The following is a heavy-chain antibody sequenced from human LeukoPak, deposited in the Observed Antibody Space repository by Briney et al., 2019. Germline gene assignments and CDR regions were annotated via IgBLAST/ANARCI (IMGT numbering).Heavy chain of an antibody. CDR1: GGSFSGYY. Sequence: SETLSLTCAVYGGSFSGYYWSWIRQPPGKGLEWIGEINHSGSTNYNPSLKSRVTISVDTSKNQFSLKLSSVTAADTAVYYCAREGYYGSVPGGWFDPWGQGTLVTVSS. J-gene: IGHJ5*02. D-gene: IGHD3-10*01. CDR2: INHSGST. CDR3: AREGYYGSVPGGWFDP. V-gene: IGHV4-34*01.